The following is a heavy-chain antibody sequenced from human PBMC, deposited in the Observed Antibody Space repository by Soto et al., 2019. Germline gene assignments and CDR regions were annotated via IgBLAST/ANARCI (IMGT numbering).Heavy chain of an antibody. Sequence: QVQLQESGPGLVKPSETLSLTCTVSGGSLTDYYWNWIRQPPGKGLEWIGYVYYSGSTNYNPSLESLVTESVDTSKNQFSLKLSSVTAADTAVYYCARGNDWKSSTFDIWGQGTMVSVSS. D-gene: IGHD2-21*01. CDR1: GGSLTDYY. V-gene: IGHV4-59*01. J-gene: IGHJ3*02. CDR2: VYYSGST. CDR3: ARGNDWKSSTFDI.